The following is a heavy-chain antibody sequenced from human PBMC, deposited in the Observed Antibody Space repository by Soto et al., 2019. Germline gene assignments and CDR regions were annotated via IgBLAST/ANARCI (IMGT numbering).Heavy chain of an antibody. V-gene: IGHV1-69*05. CDR1: GGTFSSYT. CDR3: ARGNHRWLQLWYFDL. Sequence: QVQLVQSGAEVKKPGSSVTVSCKASGGTFSSYTISWVRQAPGQGLEWMGGIIPIFGTVNYAQKFQGRVTXTXEXSPXTAYMELSSLRSEDTAVYYCARGNHRWLQLWYFDLWGRGTLVTVSS. J-gene: IGHJ2*01. CDR2: IIPIFGTV. D-gene: IGHD5-12*01.